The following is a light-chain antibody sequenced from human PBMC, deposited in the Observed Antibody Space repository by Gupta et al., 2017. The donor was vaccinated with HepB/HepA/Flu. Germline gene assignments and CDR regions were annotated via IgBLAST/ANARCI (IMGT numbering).Light chain of an antibody. Sequence: AIQMTQSPSSLSASVGDRVTITCRASQDINTDLTWYQQTPGKAPKILIYAASHLQSDVPSRFTGSGSGTVFALTISSLRPEDFATYYCLQDYSYPLTFGQGTTVEVK. J-gene: IGKJ1*01. CDR1: QDINTD. CDR3: LQDYSYPLT. V-gene: IGKV1-6*01. CDR2: AAS.